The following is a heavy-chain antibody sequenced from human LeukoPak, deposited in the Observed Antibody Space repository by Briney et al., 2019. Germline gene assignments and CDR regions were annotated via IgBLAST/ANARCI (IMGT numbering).Heavy chain of an antibody. CDR2: IRNDGSNK. J-gene: IGHJ4*02. V-gene: IGHV3-30*02. D-gene: IGHD3-3*01. CDR3: ARDRAAFGVVQVGY. Sequence: GGSLRLSCAASGLTFSSHGMHWVRQAPGKGLEWVAFIRNDGSNKYYADSVKGRFTISRDNSKNTLYLQMNSLRAEDTAVYYCARDRAAFGVVQVGYWGQGTLVTVSS. CDR1: GLTFSSHG.